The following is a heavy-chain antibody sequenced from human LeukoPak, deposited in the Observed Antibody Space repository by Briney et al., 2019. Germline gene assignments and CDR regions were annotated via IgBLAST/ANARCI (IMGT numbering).Heavy chain of an antibody. V-gene: IGHV4-59*01. J-gene: IGHJ4*02. CDR3: ARDRSEFDY. CDR2: IYYSGST. CDR1: GGSISSYY. Sequence: KPSETLSLTCTVSGGSISSYYWSWIRQPPGKGPEWIGYIYYSGSTNYNPSLKSRVTISVDTSKNQFSLKLSSVTAADTAVYYCARDRSEFDYWGQGTLVTVSS.